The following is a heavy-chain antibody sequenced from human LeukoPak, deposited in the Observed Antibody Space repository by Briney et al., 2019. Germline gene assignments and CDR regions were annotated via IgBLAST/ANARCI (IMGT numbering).Heavy chain of an antibody. Sequence: PGGSLRLSCAASGFTLRIYGMHWVRQAPGKGLEWVAFIRNDGSNKYYADSVKGRFTISRDDSKNTLYLQMSSLRAEDTAVYYCAKRGSGNYELDSWGPGTLVTVS. CDR2: IRNDGSNK. J-gene: IGHJ4*02. CDR3: AKRGSGNYELDS. V-gene: IGHV3-30*02. CDR1: GFTLRIYG. D-gene: IGHD1-26*01.